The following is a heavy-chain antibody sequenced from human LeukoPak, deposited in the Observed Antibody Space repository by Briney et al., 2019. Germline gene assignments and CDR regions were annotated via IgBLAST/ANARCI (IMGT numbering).Heavy chain of an antibody. Sequence: ASVKVSCKASAYTLTNYYLHWVRQAPGQGLEWMGIINPSGGSTSYAQKFQGRVTMTRDTSTSTVYMELSSLRSEDTAVYYCAVGWELLTRWGQGTLVTVSS. CDR2: INPSGGST. J-gene: IGHJ4*02. CDR1: AYTLTNYY. D-gene: IGHD1-26*01. CDR3: AVGWELLTR. V-gene: IGHV1-46*03.